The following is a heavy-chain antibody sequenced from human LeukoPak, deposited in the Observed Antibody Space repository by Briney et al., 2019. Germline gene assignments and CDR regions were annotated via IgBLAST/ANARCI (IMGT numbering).Heavy chain of an antibody. D-gene: IGHD6-13*01. CDR2: ISGSGGST. CDR3: AKDYLSSSWDY. Sequence: GVSLRLSCAASGFTFSSYAMSWVRQGPGKGLEWVSGISGSGGSTYYADSVKGRFTISRDNSRNTLYLQMNSPRAEDTAVYYCAKDYLSSSWDYWGQGTLVTVSS. J-gene: IGHJ4*02. V-gene: IGHV3-23*01. CDR1: GFTFSSYA.